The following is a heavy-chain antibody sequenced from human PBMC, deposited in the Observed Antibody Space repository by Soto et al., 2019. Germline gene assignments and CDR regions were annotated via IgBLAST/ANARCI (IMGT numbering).Heavy chain of an antibody. CDR3: AGVGSYGDYYFDY. CDR1: GGSLSSYY. Sequence: SETLSLTCTVSGGSLSSYYWRWIRQPPGKGLEWIGYIYYSGSTNYNPSLKSRVTISVDTYKNQFSLKLSSVTAADTAVYYCAGVGSYGDYYFDYWGQGTLVNVSS. D-gene: IGHD5-18*01. V-gene: IGHV4-59*01. CDR2: IYYSGST. J-gene: IGHJ4*02.